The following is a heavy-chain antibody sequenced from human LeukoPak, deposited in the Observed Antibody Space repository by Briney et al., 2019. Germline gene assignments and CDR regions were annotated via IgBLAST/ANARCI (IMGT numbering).Heavy chain of an antibody. CDR2: INHSGST. V-gene: IGHV4-34*01. J-gene: IGHJ5*02. Sequence: SETLSLTCAVYVVSFSGYDWSWIRRPPGKGRECMGGINHSGSTNYNPSLKSRVTISVDTSKNQFSLKLSSVTAADTAVYYCARGRNPWYSSRRVWFDPWGQGTLVTVSS. CDR3: ARGRNPWYSSRRVWFDP. D-gene: IGHD6-13*01. CDR1: VVSFSGYD.